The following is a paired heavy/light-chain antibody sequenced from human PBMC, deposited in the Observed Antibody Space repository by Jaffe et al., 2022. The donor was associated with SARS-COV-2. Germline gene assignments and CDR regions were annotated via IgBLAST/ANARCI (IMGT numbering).Heavy chain of an antibody. CDR3: AKHDSSSTKKGPKIDY. D-gene: IGHD6-13*01. CDR2: ISGSGHST. CDR1: GLTFSSYA. J-gene: IGHJ4*02. V-gene: IGHV3-23*01. Sequence: EVQLLESGGDLVQPGGSLRLSCAASGLTFSSYAMSWVRQAPGKGLEWVSAISGSGHSTNFADSVKGLFSISRDNSKNTLYLQMNSLRVEDTAVYYCAKHDSSSTKKGPKIDYWGQGTLVTVSS.
Light chain of an antibody. V-gene: IGKV1-39*01. J-gene: IGKJ4*01. Sequence: DIQMTQSPSSLSASVGDRVTIICRASQSINNYLNWYQHKPGKAPKLLIYAASSLQSGVPSRFSGGGSGTDFTLTISSLQPEDFATYYCQQSYSALTFGGGTKVEIK. CDR1: QSINNY. CDR3: QQSYSALT. CDR2: AAS.